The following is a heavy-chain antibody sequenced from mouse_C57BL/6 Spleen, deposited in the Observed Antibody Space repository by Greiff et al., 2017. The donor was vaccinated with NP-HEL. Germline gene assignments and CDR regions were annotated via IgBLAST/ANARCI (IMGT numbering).Heavy chain of an antibody. J-gene: IGHJ1*03. CDR1: GYSFTSYY. CDR3: ARGNWDGYFDV. Sequence: VQLQQSGPELVKPGASVKISCKASGYSFTSYYIHWVKQRPGQGLEWIGWIYPGSGNTKYNEKFKGKATLTADTSSSTAYMQLSSLTSEDSAVYYCARGNWDGYFDVWGTGTTVTVSS. D-gene: IGHD4-1*01. V-gene: IGHV1-66*01. CDR2: IYPGSGNT.